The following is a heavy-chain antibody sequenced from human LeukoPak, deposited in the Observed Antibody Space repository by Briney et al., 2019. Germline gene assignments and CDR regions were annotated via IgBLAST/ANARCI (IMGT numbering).Heavy chain of an antibody. V-gene: IGHV4-59*01. CDR1: GGSISSYY. CDR3: GRAPSAGIPYYYGMDV. Sequence: SETLSLTCTVSGGSISSYYWSWIRQPPGKGLEWIGYIYHTGSTNYNPSLKSRVTISVDTSKSQFSLRLTSVTAADTAVYYCGRAPSAGIPYYYGMDVWGQGTTVTVSS. D-gene: IGHD3-10*01. CDR2: IYHTGST. J-gene: IGHJ6*02.